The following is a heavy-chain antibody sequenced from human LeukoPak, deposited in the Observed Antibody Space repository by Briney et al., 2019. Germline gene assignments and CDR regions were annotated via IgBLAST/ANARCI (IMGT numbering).Heavy chain of an antibody. CDR3: ARRYSSGWYDY. CDR2: IYSGGST. Sequence: QPGGSLRLSCAASGFTVGSNYMSWVRQAPGKGLEWVSVIYSGGSTYYADSVKGRFTISRDNSKNTLYLQMNSLRAEDTAVYYCARRYSSGWYDYWGQGTLVTVSS. CDR1: GFTVGSNY. V-gene: IGHV3-66*02. D-gene: IGHD6-19*01. J-gene: IGHJ4*02.